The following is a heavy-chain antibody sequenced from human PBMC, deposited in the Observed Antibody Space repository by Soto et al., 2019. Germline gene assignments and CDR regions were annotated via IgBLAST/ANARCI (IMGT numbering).Heavy chain of an antibody. Sequence: GESLKISCKGSGYSFTSYWIGWVRQMPGKGLEWMGIIYPGDPDTRYSPSFQGQVTISADKSISTAYLQWSSLKASDTAMYYCARQTGTMFNYYYYYMDVWGKGTTVTVSS. V-gene: IGHV5-51*01. CDR2: IYPGDPDT. CDR1: GYSFTSYW. J-gene: IGHJ6*03. D-gene: IGHD1-7*01. CDR3: ARQTGTMFNYYYYYMDV.